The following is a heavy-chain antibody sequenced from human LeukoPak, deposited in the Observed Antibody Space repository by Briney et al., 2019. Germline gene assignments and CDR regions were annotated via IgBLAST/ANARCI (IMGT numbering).Heavy chain of an antibody. CDR1: GFTFSSYE. CDR3: ARGDGSGSYYFTMDV. Sequence: GGSLRLSCAASGFTFSSYEMNWVRQAPGKGLEWVSYISSSGSTIYYADSVKGRFTISRDNAKNSLYLQMNSLRAEDTAVYYCARGDGSGSYYFTMDVWGKGTTVTISS. V-gene: IGHV3-48*03. CDR2: ISSSGSTI. D-gene: IGHD3-10*01. J-gene: IGHJ6*03.